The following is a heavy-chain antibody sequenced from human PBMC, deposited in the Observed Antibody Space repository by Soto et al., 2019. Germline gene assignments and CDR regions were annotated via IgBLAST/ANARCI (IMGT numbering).Heavy chain of an antibody. CDR2: IYHSGST. J-gene: IGHJ4*02. V-gene: IGHV4-59*01. D-gene: IGHD2-8*02. CDR3: ARGGGVYYFDY. Sequence: PSETLSLTCTVSGGSITSYYWSWIRQPPGKGLEWIGYIYHSGSTYYNPSLKSRVTISVDTSKSQFSLKLSSVTAADTAVYYCARGGGVYYFDYWGQGTLVTVSS. CDR1: GGSITSYY.